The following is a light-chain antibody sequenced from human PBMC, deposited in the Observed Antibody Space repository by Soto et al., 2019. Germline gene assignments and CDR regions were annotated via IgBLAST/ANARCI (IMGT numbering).Light chain of an antibody. J-gene: IGKJ3*01. Sequence: EIVLTQSPGTLSLSPGERATVSCRASQSVSSSYLAWYQQKPGQAPRLLIYGASSRATGIPDRFSGSGSGTDFTLTISRLEPEDFAVYYCQQYGSSPDSFGPGTKVDIK. CDR2: GAS. V-gene: IGKV3-20*01. CDR3: QQYGSSPDS. CDR1: QSVSSSY.